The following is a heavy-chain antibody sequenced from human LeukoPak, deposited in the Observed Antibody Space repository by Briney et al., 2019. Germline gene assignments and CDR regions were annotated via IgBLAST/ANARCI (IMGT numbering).Heavy chain of an antibody. D-gene: IGHD2-15*01. CDR2: INPSGGST. CDR3: ARGRTSVVVVAATDRDFDL. Sequence: ASVKVSCKASGYTFTSYYMHWVRQAPGQGLEWMGIINPSGGSTSYEQKFQGRVTMTRDTSTRTVYMEVSSLRSEDTAMYYCARGRTSVVVVAATDRDFDLWGRGTLVTVFS. J-gene: IGHJ2*01. V-gene: IGHV1-46*01. CDR1: GYTFTSYY.